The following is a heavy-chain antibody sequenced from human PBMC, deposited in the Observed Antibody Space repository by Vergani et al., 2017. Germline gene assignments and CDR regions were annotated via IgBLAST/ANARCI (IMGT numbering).Heavy chain of an antibody. V-gene: IGHV3-21*01. CDR1: GFTFSSYS. D-gene: IGHD2-2*02. CDR3: ARDRLIVVVPAAIEELDY. CDR2: ISSSSSYI. J-gene: IGHJ4*02. Sequence: EVQLVESGGGLVKPGGSLRLSCAASGFTFSSYSMNWVRQAPGKGLEWVSSISSSSSYIYYADSVKGRFTISRDNAKNSLYLQMNSLRAEDTAVYYCARDRLIVVVPAAIEELDYWGQGTLVTVSS.